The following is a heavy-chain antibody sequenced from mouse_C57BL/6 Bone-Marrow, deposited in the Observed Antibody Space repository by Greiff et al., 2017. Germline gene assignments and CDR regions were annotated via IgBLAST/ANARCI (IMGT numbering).Heavy chain of an antibody. Sequence: QVQLKQPGAELVNPGASVTLSCKASGYTFASYWVHLVKQKPGRGLVGIGRTDPNSGGTKYNEKFKSKATLTVDKPSRTAYMHLSRLTSEDSVVYYCGRFDYGSSHWYFDVRGTGSKV. D-gene: IGHD1-1*01. CDR3: GRFDYGSSHWYFDV. V-gene: IGHV1-72*01. CDR1: GYTFASYW. J-gene: IGHJ1*03. CDR2: TDPNSGGT.